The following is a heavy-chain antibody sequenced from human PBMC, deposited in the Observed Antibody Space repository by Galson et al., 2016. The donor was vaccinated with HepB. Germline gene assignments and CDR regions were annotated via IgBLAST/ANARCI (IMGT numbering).Heavy chain of an antibody. CDR1: GFTFDNYT. CDR3: ARSLGWYFDV. D-gene: IGHD6-6*01. J-gene: IGHJ2*01. CDR2: VSHSSTYV. Sequence: SLRLSCAASGFTFDNYTMNWLRQAPGKGLEWVSSVSHSSTYVYYADSVQGRFTISSDNAKNSLYLEMNSLRVEDTAVFYCARSLGWYFDVWGRGTPVTVSS. V-gene: IGHV3-21*01.